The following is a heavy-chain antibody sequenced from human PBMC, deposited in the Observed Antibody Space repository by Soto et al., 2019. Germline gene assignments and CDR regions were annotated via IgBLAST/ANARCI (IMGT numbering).Heavy chain of an antibody. CDR2: ISGSGAGT. J-gene: IGHJ4*02. Sequence: PGGSLRLSCAASGFTFSTYTMNWVRQAPGKGLEWVSGISGSGAGTYYADSVQGRFTISRDNSKNTLSLEMNSLRADDTAVYYCAKDRLYGYSPLDYWGQGTLVTVSS. V-gene: IGHV3-23*01. CDR3: AKDRLYGYSPLDY. D-gene: IGHD5-18*01. CDR1: GFTFSTYT.